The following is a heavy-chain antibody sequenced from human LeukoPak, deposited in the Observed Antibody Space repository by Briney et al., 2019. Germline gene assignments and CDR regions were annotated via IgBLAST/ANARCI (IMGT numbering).Heavy chain of an antibody. J-gene: IGHJ5*02. Sequence: LSLTCTVSGGSISSSSYYWGWIRQPPGKGLEWVSYISSSGSTIYYADSVKGRFTISRDNAKNSLYLQMNSLRAEDTAVYYCARDTSPIVGATGGWFDPWGQGTLVTVSS. CDR2: ISSSGSTI. CDR3: ARDTSPIVGATGGWFDP. V-gene: IGHV3-11*04. CDR1: GGSISSSSYY. D-gene: IGHD1-26*01.